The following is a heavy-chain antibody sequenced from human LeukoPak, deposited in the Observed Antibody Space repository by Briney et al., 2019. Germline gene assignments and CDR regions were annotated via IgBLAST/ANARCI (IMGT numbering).Heavy chain of an antibody. CDR2: IYYSGST. CDR1: GVSISSSSYY. D-gene: IGHD2-2*01. J-gene: IGHJ5*02. V-gene: IGHV4-39*01. Sequence: SETLSLTCTVSGVSISSSSYYWGWIRQPPGKGLEWIGSIYYSGSTYYNPSLKSRVTISVDTSKNQFSLKLSSVTAADTAVYYCARQGVGSTSPNNWFDPWGQGTLVTVSS. CDR3: ARQGVGSTSPNNWFDP.